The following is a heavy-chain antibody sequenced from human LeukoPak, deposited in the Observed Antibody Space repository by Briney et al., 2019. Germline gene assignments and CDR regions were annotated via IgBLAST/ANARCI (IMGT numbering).Heavy chain of an antibody. CDR1: GFPFNDYS. CDR2: IGISSGNT. Sequence: PGGSLRLSCAASGFPFNDYSMNWVRQAPGKGLEWISYIGISSGNTKYAESVQGRFTISGDNAKNSLYLQMNNLRVEDTAVYYCARDHNYAFDNWGQGTLVTVSS. J-gene: IGHJ4*02. D-gene: IGHD1-1*01. V-gene: IGHV3-48*04. CDR3: ARDHNYAFDN.